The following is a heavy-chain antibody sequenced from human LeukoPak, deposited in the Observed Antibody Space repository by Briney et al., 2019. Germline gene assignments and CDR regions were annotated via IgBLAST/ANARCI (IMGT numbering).Heavy chain of an antibody. Sequence: GGSLRLSCAASGFTFSSYWMHWVRQAPGKGLVWVSRINSDGSSTSYADSVRGRFTISRDNSKNTLYLQMNSLRAEDTAVYYCAKARLPIAVAGTDLDYWGQGTLVTVSS. D-gene: IGHD6-19*01. CDR1: GFTFSSYW. V-gene: IGHV3-74*01. CDR3: AKARLPIAVAGTDLDY. J-gene: IGHJ4*02. CDR2: INSDGSST.